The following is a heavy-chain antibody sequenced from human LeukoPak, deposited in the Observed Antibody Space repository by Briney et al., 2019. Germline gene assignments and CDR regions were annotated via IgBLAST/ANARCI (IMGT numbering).Heavy chain of an antibody. Sequence: GGSLRLSCAASGFAFSSYGMSWVRQAPGKGLEWVATIGESGGSTYYADSVKGRFSISRDNSKNTLYLQMNNLRAEDTAVYNCAKIALTTANFDYWGQGTLVTVSS. V-gene: IGHV3-23*01. J-gene: IGHJ4*02. CDR3: AKIALTTANFDY. CDR1: GFAFSSYG. D-gene: IGHD4-17*01. CDR2: IGESGGST.